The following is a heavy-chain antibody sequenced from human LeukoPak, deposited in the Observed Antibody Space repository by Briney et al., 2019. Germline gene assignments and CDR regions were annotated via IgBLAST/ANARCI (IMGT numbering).Heavy chain of an antibody. CDR2: INHSGCT. V-gene: IGHV4-34*01. CDR1: GGSFSGYY. D-gene: IGHD3-16*02. J-gene: IGHJ4*02. CDR3: SRAYDDYVWGSYRPYYFDY. Sequence: PSETLSLTCAVYGGSFSGYYWSWIRQPPGKGLEWIGEINHSGCTNYNPSLKSRVTISVDTSKNQFSLKLSSVTAADTAVYYCSRAYDDYVWGSYRPYYFDYWGQGTLVTVSS.